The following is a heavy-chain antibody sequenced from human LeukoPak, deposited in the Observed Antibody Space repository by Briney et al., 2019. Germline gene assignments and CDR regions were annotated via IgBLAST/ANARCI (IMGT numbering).Heavy chain of an antibody. CDR1: GGTFTSYA. CDR3: AREPGCIQVDY. V-gene: IGHV1-69*04. J-gene: IGHJ4*02. CDR2: IIPIFGIA. D-gene: IGHD2-21*01. Sequence: SVKVSCKASGGTFTSYAISWVRQAPGQGLEGRGRIIPIFGIANYAQKFHRRVTITADKSTSTAYMETSSLKSEETAVYYCAREPGCIQVDYWGQGTLVTVSS.